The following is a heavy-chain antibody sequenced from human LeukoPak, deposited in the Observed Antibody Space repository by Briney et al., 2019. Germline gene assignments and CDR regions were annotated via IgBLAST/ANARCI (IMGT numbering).Heavy chain of an antibody. CDR3: ARHLKYGNYVLSYYYMDV. Sequence: PGGSLRLSCAASGFTFSSYSMNWVRQAPGKGLEWVSYISSSSSTIYYADSVKGRFTISRDNAKNSLYLQMNSLRAEDTAVYYCARHLKYGNYVLSYYYMDVWGKGTTVTISS. CDR2: ISSSSSTI. CDR1: GFTFSSYS. D-gene: IGHD4-11*01. V-gene: IGHV3-48*01. J-gene: IGHJ6*03.